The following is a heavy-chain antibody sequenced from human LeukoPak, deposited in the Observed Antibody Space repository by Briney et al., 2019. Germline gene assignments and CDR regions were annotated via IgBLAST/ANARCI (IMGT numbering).Heavy chain of an antibody. CDR3: ARDGARIAAAGSYYGMDV. D-gene: IGHD6-13*01. CDR2: TYYRSKWYN. Sequence: SQTLSPTCAISGDSVSSNSAAWNWIRQSPSRGLEWLGRTYYRSKWYNDYAVPVKSRITINPDTSKNQFSLQLNSVTPEDTAVYYCARDGARIAAAGSYYGMDVWGQGTTVTVSS. CDR1: GDSVSSNSAA. J-gene: IGHJ6*02. V-gene: IGHV6-1*01.